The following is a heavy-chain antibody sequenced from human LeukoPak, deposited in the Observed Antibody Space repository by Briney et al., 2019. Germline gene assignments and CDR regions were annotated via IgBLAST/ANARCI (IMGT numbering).Heavy chain of an antibody. D-gene: IGHD3-10*01. J-gene: IGHJ5*02. CDR1: GYRFVDYY. CDR3: ARGNDFGSGPLFGA. CDR2: IDPHSGGT. Sequence: ASVKVSCKASGYRFVDYYMHWLRQVPGQGLEWMGWIDPHSGGTNYAQKFEGRVSMTRDMSVTTAYMELSRLTSDDTADYYCARGNDFGSGPLFGAWGQGTLVTVSS. V-gene: IGHV1-2*02.